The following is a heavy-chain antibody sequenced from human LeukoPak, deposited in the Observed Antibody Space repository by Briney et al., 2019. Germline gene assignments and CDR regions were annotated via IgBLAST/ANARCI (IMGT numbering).Heavy chain of an antibody. CDR1: GFTFSSYS. J-gene: IGHJ4*02. CDR2: ISGSSSTI. D-gene: IGHD1-14*01. Sequence: GSLRLSCAASGFTFSSYSMNWVRQAPGKGLEWLSYISGSSSTIYYAESVKGRFTISRDNSKNTMSVQMDVLRAEDTAVYYCTRYNNDHFDYWGQGTLVTVSS. V-gene: IGHV3-48*04. CDR3: TRYNNDHFDY.